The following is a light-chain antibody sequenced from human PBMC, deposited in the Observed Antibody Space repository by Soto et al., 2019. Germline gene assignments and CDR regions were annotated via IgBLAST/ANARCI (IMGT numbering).Light chain of an antibody. Sequence: EIVLTQSPGTLSLSPGERATLSCRASQSVSSSYLAWYQQRPGQSPRLLIYGASSRATGIPDRFSGSGSGTDFNLTISRLEPEDFAVYYCQQYGSSPLTFGPGTKVDI. CDR1: QSVSSSY. J-gene: IGKJ3*01. CDR3: QQYGSSPLT. V-gene: IGKV3-20*01. CDR2: GAS.